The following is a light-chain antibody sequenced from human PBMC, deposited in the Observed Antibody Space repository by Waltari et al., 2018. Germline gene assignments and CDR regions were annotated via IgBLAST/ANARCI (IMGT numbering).Light chain of an antibody. CDR2: DAS. CDR3: QQTFSIPRSS. J-gene: IGKJ2*01. Sequence: DIQMTQSPSTLSASVRDRVTITCRASQRINRWLAWYQQKPGKAPKVLIYDASTLASGVPSRFTGSGSGTHFTLTITSLQPEDFATYYCQQTFSIPRSSFGQGTKLEIK. V-gene: IGKV1-39*01. CDR1: QRINRW.